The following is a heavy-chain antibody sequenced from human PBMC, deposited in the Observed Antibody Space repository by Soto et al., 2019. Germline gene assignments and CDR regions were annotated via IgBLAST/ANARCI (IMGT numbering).Heavy chain of an antibody. Sequence: PGGSLRLSCAASGFTFSSYGMHCGRQAPGKGLEWVAVISYDGSNKYYADSVKDRFTISRDNSKNTLYLQMNSLRAEDTAVYYCAKDWTTVTTYGVYWGQGTLVTVSS. CDR1: GFTFSSYG. CDR2: ISYDGSNK. V-gene: IGHV3-30*18. J-gene: IGHJ4*02. CDR3: AKDWTTVTTYGVY. D-gene: IGHD4-17*01.